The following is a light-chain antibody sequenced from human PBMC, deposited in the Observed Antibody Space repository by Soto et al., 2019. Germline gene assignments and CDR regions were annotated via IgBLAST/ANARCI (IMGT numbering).Light chain of an antibody. V-gene: IGKV3-20*01. J-gene: IGKJ1*01. CDR3: QQYGSSPGT. CDR2: GAS. CDR1: QSVSSSY. Sequence: IVLTQSPGTLSLSPGERATLSCRASQSVSSSYLAWYQQKPGQAPRLLIYGASSRATGIPYRFSGSGSGTDFPITISRRVHDDFAVYYCQQYGSSPGTFGQGTKVEIK.